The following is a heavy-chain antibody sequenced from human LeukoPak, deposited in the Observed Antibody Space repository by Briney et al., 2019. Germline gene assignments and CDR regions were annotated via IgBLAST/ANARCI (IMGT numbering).Heavy chain of an antibody. CDR2: ISYDGSNK. CDR1: GFTFSSYG. CDR3: TTEGDY. Sequence: GGSLRLSCAASGFTFSSYGMHWVRQAPGKGLEWVAVISYDGSNKYYADSVKGRFTISRDDSKKTAYLQMNSLKPDDTAVYFCTTEGDYWGQGAQVTVSS. J-gene: IGHJ4*02. V-gene: IGHV3-30*03. D-gene: IGHD2/OR15-2a*01.